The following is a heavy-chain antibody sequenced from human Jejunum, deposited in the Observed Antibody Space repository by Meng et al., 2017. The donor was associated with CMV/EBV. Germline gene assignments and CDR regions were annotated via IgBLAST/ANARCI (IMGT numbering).Heavy chain of an antibody. CDR1: VSSNC. CDR2: LYSGGIT. D-gene: IGHD3-22*01. V-gene: IGHV3-53*05. Sequence: VSSNCLSWVRQTPGKGLEWVSVLYSGGITYYADSVKGRFTISRDNSKNTLYLQMSSLRSEDTAVYYCARDVGDDSSGRYYYGMDVWGQGTTVTVSS. CDR3: ARDVGDDSSGRYYYGMDV. J-gene: IGHJ6*02.